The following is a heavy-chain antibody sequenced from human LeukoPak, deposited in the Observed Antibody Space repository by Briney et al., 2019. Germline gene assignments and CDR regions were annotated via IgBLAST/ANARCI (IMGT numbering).Heavy chain of an antibody. Sequence: GGSLRLSCAASGFTFSSYAMHWVRQAPGKGLEYVSAISSNGGSTYYANSVKGRFTISRDNPKNTLYLQMGSLRAEDMAVYYCARGVTIFGVVTALNYWGQGTLVTVSS. CDR2: ISSNGGST. D-gene: IGHD3-3*01. CDR3: ARGVTIFGVVTALNY. J-gene: IGHJ4*02. CDR1: GFTFSSYA. V-gene: IGHV3-64*01.